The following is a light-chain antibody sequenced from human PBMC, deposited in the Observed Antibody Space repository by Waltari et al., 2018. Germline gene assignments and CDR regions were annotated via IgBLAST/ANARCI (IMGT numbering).Light chain of an antibody. CDR2: GAS. Sequence: ELVMTQSPATLSVSPGDRATLSCRASQTISSSLAWYQQKPCLAPRLLIYGASTRAAGIPARFSGSGSGTEFTLTITSLQSEDFAFYSCQQYSKWPLTFGGGTKVEIK. V-gene: IGKV3-15*01. CDR3: QQYSKWPLT. CDR1: QTISSS. J-gene: IGKJ4*01.